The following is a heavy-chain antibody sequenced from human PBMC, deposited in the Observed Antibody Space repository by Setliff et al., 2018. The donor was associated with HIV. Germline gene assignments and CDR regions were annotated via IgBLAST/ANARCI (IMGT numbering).Heavy chain of an antibody. Sequence: GGSLRLSCAASGFTFDDHAMHWGRQSPGKGPEWVAGITWNSATIAYADSVQGRSTISRDNDRHYVYLQMTSLRPEDTALYYCAKDYGDGHNWGAFDIWGQGTMVTVSS. CDR1: GFTFDDHA. CDR2: ITWNSATI. J-gene: IGHJ3*02. V-gene: IGHV3-9*01. CDR3: AKDYGDGHNWGAFDI. D-gene: IGHD3-16*01.